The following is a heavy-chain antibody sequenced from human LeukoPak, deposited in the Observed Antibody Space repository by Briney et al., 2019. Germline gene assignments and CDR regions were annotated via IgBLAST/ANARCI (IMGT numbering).Heavy chain of an antibody. J-gene: IGHJ4*02. CDR1: GFTFSKYW. D-gene: IGHD6-19*01. V-gene: IGHV3-74*01. CDR3: ATKQWLAPPPDS. CDR2: INTDGTVT. Sequence: GESLQISCAASGFTFSKYWMLWVRQALGKGLESVSRINTDGTVTTYADSVKGRLTVSRDNADNTMFLQMNSVRDEDTAVYYCATKQWLAPPPDSWGQGTPVTVSS.